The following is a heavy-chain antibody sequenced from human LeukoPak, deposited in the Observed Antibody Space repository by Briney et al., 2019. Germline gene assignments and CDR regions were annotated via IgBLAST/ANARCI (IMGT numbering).Heavy chain of an antibody. Sequence: GGSLRLSCAASEFTFSRFGMHWVRQAPGKGLEWLAFIGYDGSDKYHADSVRGRFTISRDNSKNTLYLQMNSLRAQDTAVYYCAKDSTNWSFDYWGQGTLVTVSS. CDR1: EFTFSRFG. CDR2: IGYDGSDK. D-gene: IGHD2-2*01. CDR3: AKDSTNWSFDY. J-gene: IGHJ4*02. V-gene: IGHV3-30*02.